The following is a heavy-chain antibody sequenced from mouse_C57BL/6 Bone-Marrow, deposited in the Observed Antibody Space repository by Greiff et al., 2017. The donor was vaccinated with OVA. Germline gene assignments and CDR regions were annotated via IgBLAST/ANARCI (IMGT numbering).Heavy chain of an antibody. CDR2: ISDGGSYT. D-gene: IGHD3-2*02. V-gene: IGHV5-4*03. Sequence: EVKLVESGGGLVKPGGSLKLSCAASGFTFSSYAMSWVRQTPEKRLEWVATISDGGSYTYYPDNVKGRFTISRDNAKNNLYLQMSHLKSEDTAIYYCERGGSSGPWFAYWGQGTLVTVSA. J-gene: IGHJ3*01. CDR1: GFTFSSYA. CDR3: ERGGSSGPWFAY.